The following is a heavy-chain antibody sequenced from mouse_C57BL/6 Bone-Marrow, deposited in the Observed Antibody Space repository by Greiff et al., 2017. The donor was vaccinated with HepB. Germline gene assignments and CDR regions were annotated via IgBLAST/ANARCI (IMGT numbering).Heavy chain of an antibody. CDR3: ARSPYYCGSSYGWFAY. J-gene: IGHJ3*01. D-gene: IGHD1-1*01. CDR1: GYTFTSYG. V-gene: IGHV1-81*01. CDR2: IYPRSGNT. Sequence: QVQLKQSGAELARPGASVKLSCKASGYTFTSYGISWVKQRTGRGLEWIGEIYPRSGNTYYNEKFKGKATLTADKSSSTAYMELRSLTSEDSAVYFCARSPYYCGSSYGWFAYWGQGTLVTV.